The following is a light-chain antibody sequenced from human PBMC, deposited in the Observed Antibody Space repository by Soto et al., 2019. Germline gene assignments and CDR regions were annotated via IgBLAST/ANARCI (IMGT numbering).Light chain of an antibody. CDR2: DVN. CDR3: CSHAGSYTYV. CDR1: SSDVGGYKY. J-gene: IGLJ1*01. Sequence: QSVLTQPRSVSGSPGQSVTISCTGTSSDVGGYKYVSWYRQHPGKAPKVIIYDVNKRPSGVPDRFSGSRSGNTASLTISGLQAEDEGDYYCCSHAGSYTYVFGTGTKVTVL. V-gene: IGLV2-11*01.